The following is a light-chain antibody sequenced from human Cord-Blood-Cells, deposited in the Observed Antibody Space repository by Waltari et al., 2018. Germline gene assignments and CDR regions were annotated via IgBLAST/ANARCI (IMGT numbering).Light chain of an antibody. CDR3: QQSDSTPLT. CDR2: AAS. J-gene: IGKJ4*01. Sequence: IPMSQSPSSLSASEGGRVTITCRASHRVSHYLNRYQQKPGKAPKLLIYAASNLQSGVPSRFSGSGSGTDFTFTISSLQPEDIATYYCQQSDSTPLTFGGGTKVEIK. V-gene: IGKV1-39*01. CDR1: HRVSHY.